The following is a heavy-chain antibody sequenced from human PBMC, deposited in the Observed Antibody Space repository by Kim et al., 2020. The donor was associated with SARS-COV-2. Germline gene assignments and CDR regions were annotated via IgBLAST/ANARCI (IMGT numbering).Heavy chain of an antibody. J-gene: IGHJ6*02. V-gene: IGHV1-46*01. D-gene: IGHD3-9*01. Sequence: ASVKVSCKASGYTFTSYYMHWVRQAPGQGLEWMGIINPSGGSTSYAQKFQGRVTMTRDTSTSTVYMELSSLRSEDTAVYYCARDRATYYDILTGYYDYYYGMDVWGQGTTVNVSS. CDR3: ARDRATYYDILTGYYDYYYGMDV. CDR2: INPSGGST. CDR1: GYTFTSYY.